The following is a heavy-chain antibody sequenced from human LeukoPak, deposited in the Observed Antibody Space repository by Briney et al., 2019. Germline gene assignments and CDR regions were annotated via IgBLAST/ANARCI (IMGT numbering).Heavy chain of an antibody. J-gene: IGHJ6*02. CDR3: ANLVGPLDV. CDR2: IIPRLDTT. D-gene: IGHD1-26*01. CDR1: GVIFS. Sequence: SVKVSCKASGVIFSINWVRQAHGQGLEWMGRIIPRLDTTNYAQKFQGRVTITADKSTDTDYMELGRLRSEDTAVYYCANLVGPLDVWGQGTTVCVSS. V-gene: IGHV1-69*08.